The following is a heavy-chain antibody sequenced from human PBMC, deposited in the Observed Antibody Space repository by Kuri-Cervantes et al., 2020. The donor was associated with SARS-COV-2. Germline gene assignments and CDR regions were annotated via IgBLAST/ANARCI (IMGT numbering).Heavy chain of an antibody. J-gene: IGHJ6*03. D-gene: IGHD6-6*01. CDR1: GFTFSSYS. CDR2: ISSSSSYI. Sequence: GEALKISCAASGFTFSSYSMNWVRQAPGKGLEWVSSISSSSSYIYYADSVKGRFTISRDNAKISLYLQMNSLRAEDTAVYYCARDGAARRLYMDVWGKGTTVTVSS. V-gene: IGHV3-21*01. CDR3: ARDGAARRLYMDV.